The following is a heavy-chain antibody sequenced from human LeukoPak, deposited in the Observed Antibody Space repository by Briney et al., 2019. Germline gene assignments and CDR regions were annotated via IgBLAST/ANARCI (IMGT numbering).Heavy chain of an antibody. D-gene: IGHD4-11*01. J-gene: IGHJ4*02. V-gene: IGHV4-39*01. Sequence: ASETLSLTCTVSGGSISSSSYYWGWIRQPPGKGLEWIASIYYSGSTYYNPPLKSRVTISVDTSRNQFSLKLNSVTAADTAVYYCVGHLPYSNYCNYWGQGTLVTVSS. CDR2: IYYSGST. CDR3: VGHLPYSNYCNY. CDR1: GGSISSSSYY.